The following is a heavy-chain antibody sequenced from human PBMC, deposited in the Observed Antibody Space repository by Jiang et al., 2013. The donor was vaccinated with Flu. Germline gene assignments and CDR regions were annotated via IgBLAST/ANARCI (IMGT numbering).Heavy chain of an antibody. CDR2: IYPGDSDT. J-gene: IGHJ5*02. Sequence: GAEVKKPGESLKISCKGSGYSFTSYWIGWVRQMPGKGLEWMGIIYPGDSDTRYSPSFQGQVTISADKSISTAYLQWSSLKASDTAMYYCARRRDCSSTSCSYNWFDPWGQGTLVTVSS. CDR3: ARRRDCSSTSCSYNWFDP. V-gene: IGHV5-51*03. D-gene: IGHD2-2*01. CDR1: GYSFTSYW.